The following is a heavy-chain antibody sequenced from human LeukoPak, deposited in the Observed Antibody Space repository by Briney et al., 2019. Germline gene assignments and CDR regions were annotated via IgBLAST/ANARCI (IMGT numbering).Heavy chain of an antibody. Sequence: GASVKVSCKASGYTFTGYYMHWVRQAPGQGLEWMGWINPNSGGTNYAQKLQGRVTMTTDTSTSTAYMELRNLRSEDTAVYYCARVGVSCSGGSCYSDHFDYWGQGTLVTVSS. CDR2: INPNSGGT. J-gene: IGHJ4*02. D-gene: IGHD2-15*01. CDR3: ARVGVSCSGGSCYSDHFDY. CDR1: GYTFTGYY. V-gene: IGHV1-2*02.